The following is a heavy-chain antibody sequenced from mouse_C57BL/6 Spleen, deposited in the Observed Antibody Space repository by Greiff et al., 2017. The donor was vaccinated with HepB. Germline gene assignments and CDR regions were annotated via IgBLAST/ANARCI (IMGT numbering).Heavy chain of an antibody. CDR1: GYAFSSSW. V-gene: IGHV1-82*01. CDR2: IYPGDGDT. Sequence: VKLQESGPELVKPGASVKISCKASGYAFSSSWMNWVKQRPGKGLEWIGRIYPGDGDTNYNGKFKGKATLTADKSSSTAYMQLNSLTSEDSAVYFCASITTVVGWYFDVWGTGTTVTVSS. CDR3: ASITTVVGWYFDV. J-gene: IGHJ1*03. D-gene: IGHD1-1*01.